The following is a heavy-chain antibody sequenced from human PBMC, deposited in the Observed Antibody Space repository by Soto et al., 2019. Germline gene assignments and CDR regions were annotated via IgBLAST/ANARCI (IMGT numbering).Heavy chain of an antibody. D-gene: IGHD5-18*01. V-gene: IGHV3-23*01. Sequence: EVQLLDSGGGLLQPGGSLRLSCAASGFTFSSYAMSWVRQAPGKGLEWVSAISGSGGSTYYADSVKGRFTISRDNSKNTLYLQMHSLRAEDTAVYYCAKDSGYSYGHSFDYWGQGTLVTVSS. CDR1: GFTFSSYA. CDR3: AKDSGYSYGHSFDY. CDR2: ISGSGGST. J-gene: IGHJ4*02.